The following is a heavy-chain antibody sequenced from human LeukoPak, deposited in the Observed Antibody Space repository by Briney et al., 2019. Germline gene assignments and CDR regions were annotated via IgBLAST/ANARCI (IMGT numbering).Heavy chain of an antibody. CDR1: GYTFTGYY. V-gene: IGHV1-2*02. J-gene: IGHJ4*02. Sequence: ASVKVSCKASGYTFTGYYMHWVRQAPGQGLEWMGWINPNSGGTNYAQKFQGRVTMTRDTSISTAYMELSRLRSDDTAVYYCARVGPDRYGGKPRSGWGQGTLVTVSS. CDR2: INPNSGGT. CDR3: ARVGPDRYGGKPRSG. D-gene: IGHD4-23*01.